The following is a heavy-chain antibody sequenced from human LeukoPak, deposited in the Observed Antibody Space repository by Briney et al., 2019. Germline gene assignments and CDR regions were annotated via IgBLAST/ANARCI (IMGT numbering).Heavy chain of an antibody. CDR2: IKQDGSEK. V-gene: IGHV3-7*01. Sequence: PGGSLRLSCAASGFTLSNYWMTWVRQAPGKGLEWVAIIKQDGSEKYYVDSVKGRFTISRDNAKNSLYLQMNSLRAEDTAVYYCARWGEMIVVGYAFDIWGQGTMVTVSS. J-gene: IGHJ3*02. CDR1: GFTLSNYW. D-gene: IGHD3-22*01. CDR3: ARWGEMIVVGYAFDI.